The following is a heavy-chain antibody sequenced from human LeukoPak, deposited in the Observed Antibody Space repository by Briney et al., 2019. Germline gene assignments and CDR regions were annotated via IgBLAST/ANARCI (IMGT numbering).Heavy chain of an antibody. J-gene: IGHJ6*03. CDR3: ARHEVGGDSSSGYEFYYYMDV. D-gene: IGHD3-3*01. CDR2: IYPGDSDT. V-gene: IGHV5-51*01. Sequence: GASLKISCKTSGYSFTNYWIGWVRQLPRKGLEWMGIIYPGDSDTQYSPSFQGQVTISVDEAISTAYLQWSSLKASDTATYYCARHEVGGDSSSGYEFYYYMDVWGKGTTVTVSS. CDR1: GYSFTNYW.